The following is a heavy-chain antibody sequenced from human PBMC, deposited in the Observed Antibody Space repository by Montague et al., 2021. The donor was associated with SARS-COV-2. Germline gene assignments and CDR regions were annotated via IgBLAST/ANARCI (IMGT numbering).Heavy chain of an antibody. CDR3: ASGRMVPYSSSWTTLYYYYGMDD. D-gene: IGHD6-13*01. V-gene: IGHV6-1*01. Sequence: CAISGDSVSSNSAAWNWIRQSPSRGLEWLGRTYYRSKWYNDYAVSVKSRITINPDTSKNQFSLQLNSVTPEDTAVYYCASGRMVPYSSSWTTLYYYYGMDDWGQGTTVTGS. CDR1: GDSVSSNSAA. J-gene: IGHJ6*02. CDR2: TYYRSKWYN.